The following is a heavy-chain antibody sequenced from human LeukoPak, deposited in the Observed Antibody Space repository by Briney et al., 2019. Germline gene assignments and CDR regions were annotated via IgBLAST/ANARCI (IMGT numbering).Heavy chain of an antibody. D-gene: IGHD3-3*01. CDR1: GFTFSSYW. CDR2: IKQDGSEK. Sequence: RPGGSLRLSCAASGFTFSSYWMSWVRQAPGKGLEWVANIKQDGSEKYYADSVKGRFTISRDNSKNTLYLQMNSLRAEDTAVYYCARDSRPLTPTYDFWSGTFDYWGQGTLVTVSS. J-gene: IGHJ4*02. V-gene: IGHV3-7*01. CDR3: ARDSRPLTPTYDFWSGTFDY.